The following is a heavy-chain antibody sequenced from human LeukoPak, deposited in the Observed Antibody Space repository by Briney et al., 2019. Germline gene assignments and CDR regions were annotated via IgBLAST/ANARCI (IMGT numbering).Heavy chain of an antibody. J-gene: IGHJ5*02. CDR1: GYTFTSYD. Sequence: PAASVKVSCKASGYTFTSYDINWVRQATGQGLEWMGWMNPNSGNTGYAQKFQGRVTITRNTSISTAYMELSSLRSEDTAVYYCARVRTISRNWFDPWGQGTLGTVSS. CDR3: ARVRTISRNWFDP. V-gene: IGHV1-8*03. CDR2: MNPNSGNT. D-gene: IGHD3-3*01.